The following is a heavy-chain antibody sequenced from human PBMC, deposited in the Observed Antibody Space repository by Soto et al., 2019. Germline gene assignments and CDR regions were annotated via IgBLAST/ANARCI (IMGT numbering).Heavy chain of an antibody. D-gene: IGHD3-3*01. CDR3: ARAFTYYDFWSGPTPHYYYGMDV. J-gene: IGHJ6*02. V-gene: IGHV1-69*13. CDR1: GGTFSSYA. Sequence: ASVKVSCKASGGTFSSYAISWVRQAPGQGLEWMGGIIPIFGTANYAQKFQGRVTITADESTSTAYMELSSLRSEDTAVYYCARAFTYYDFWSGPTPHYYYGMDVWGQGTTVTVS. CDR2: IIPIFGTA.